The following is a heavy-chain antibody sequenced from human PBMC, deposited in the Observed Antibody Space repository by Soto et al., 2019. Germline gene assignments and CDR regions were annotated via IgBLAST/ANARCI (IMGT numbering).Heavy chain of an antibody. V-gene: IGHV5-51*01. CDR3: ARQSPHRSSTSCYTRYYYYYAMDV. CDR1: GYSFTRHW. D-gene: IGHD2-2*02. CDR2: TYTGDSDT. Sequence: ESLNISRKGSGYSFTRHWHACVLQMPGTETEWIAITYTGDSDTRYSPSFQGQVTLYADKSISTAYLQWSSLKASDTAMYYCARQSPHRSSTSCYTRYYYYYAMDVWGQGVTPAVSS. J-gene: IGHJ6*02.